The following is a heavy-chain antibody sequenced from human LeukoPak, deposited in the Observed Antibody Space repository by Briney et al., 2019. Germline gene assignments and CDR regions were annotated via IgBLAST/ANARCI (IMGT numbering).Heavy chain of an antibody. CDR2: MNPNSGNT. J-gene: IGHJ4*02. CDR3: ARVVYYDSSGYYYWFDY. Sequence: ASVKVSCKASGYTFTSYDINWVRQATGQGLEWMGWMNPNSGNTGYAQKFQGRVTMTRNTSISTAYMELSSLRSEDTAVYYCARVVYYDSSGYYYWFDYWGQGTLVTVSS. V-gene: IGHV1-8*01. D-gene: IGHD3-22*01. CDR1: GYTFTSYD.